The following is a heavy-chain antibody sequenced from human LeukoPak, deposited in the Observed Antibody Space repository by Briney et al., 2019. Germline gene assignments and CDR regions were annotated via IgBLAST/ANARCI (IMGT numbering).Heavy chain of an antibody. CDR2: IYYSGRT. V-gene: IGHV4-59*08. CDR1: GGSISSYY. Sequence: PSETLSLTCTVSGGSISSYYWSWIRQPPGKELEWIGYIYYSGRTYYNPSLKSRVTISVDTSKNQFSLSLSSVTAADTAVYYRARTIPDSSGYYYSDYWGQGALVTVSS. CDR3: ARTIPDSSGYYYSDY. D-gene: IGHD3-22*01. J-gene: IGHJ4*02.